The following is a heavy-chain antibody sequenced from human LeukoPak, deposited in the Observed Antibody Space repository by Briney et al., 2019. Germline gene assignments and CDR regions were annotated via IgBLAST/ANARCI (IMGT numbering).Heavy chain of an antibody. Sequence: GGSLRLSCAASGFTFSSYSMNWVRQAPGKGLEWVSLISSSSSYIYYVDSVKGRFTISRGNAKNSLYLQMNSLRAEDTAVYYCAKVGVLAGSKYFDYWGQGTLVTVSS. CDR3: AKVGVLAGSKYFDY. J-gene: IGHJ4*02. CDR1: GFTFSSYS. D-gene: IGHD3-10*01. V-gene: IGHV3-21*01. CDR2: ISSSSSYI.